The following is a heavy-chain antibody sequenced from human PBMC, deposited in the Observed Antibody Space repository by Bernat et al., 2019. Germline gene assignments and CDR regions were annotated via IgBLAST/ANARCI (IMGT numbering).Heavy chain of an antibody. V-gene: IGHV3-74*01. CDR2: INSEGSST. CDR1: GFSFSGYW. Sequence: EVQLVESGGGLVQPGGSLRLSCASSGFSFSGYWIHWVRQDPGKGLVWVSRINSEGSSTNYADSVKGRFTISRDNAKNTLYLQMNSLRAEDTAVYYCARSRGALVDYWGQGTLVTVSS. D-gene: IGHD2-15*01. J-gene: IGHJ4*02. CDR3: ARSRGALVDY.